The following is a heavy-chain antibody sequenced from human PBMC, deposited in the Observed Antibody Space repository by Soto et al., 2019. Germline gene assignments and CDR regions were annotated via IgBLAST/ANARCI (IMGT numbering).Heavy chain of an antibody. CDR3: VRDFMTMAGIN. D-gene: IGHD6-19*01. CDR2: ISGDGGRT. J-gene: IGHJ4*02. V-gene: IGHV3-74*01. Sequence: HPGGSLRLSCAASGFTFSDYYMHWVRQGPGKGLVWVSCISGDGGRTYYADSVKGRFTISRDNAKSTLYLQMNSLRGDDTAVYYCVRDFMTMAGINWGQGTTVTVSS. CDR1: GFTFSDYY.